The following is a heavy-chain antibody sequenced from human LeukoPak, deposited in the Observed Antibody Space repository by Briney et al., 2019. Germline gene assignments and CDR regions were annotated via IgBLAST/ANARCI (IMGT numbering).Heavy chain of an antibody. J-gene: IGHJ6*02. CDR3: ARDLYSYEHYYYYYGMDV. CDR2: IIPIFGTA. D-gene: IGHD5-18*01. V-gene: IGHV1-69*13. Sequence: SVKVSCKASGGTFSSYAISWVRQAPGQGLEWMGGIIPIFGTANYAQKFQGRVTITADESTSTAYMELSSLRSEDTAVYYCARDLYSYEHYYYYYGMDVWGQGTTVTVSS. CDR1: GGTFSSYA.